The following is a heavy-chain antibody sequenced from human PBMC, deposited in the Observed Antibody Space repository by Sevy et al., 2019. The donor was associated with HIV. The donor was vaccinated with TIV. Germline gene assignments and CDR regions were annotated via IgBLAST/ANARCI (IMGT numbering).Heavy chain of an antibody. CDR2: IWHDGNNE. Sequence: GGSLRLSCVASGFTFSNYVMHWVRQAPGKGLEWVAVIWHDGNNEFYVDSVKGRFTISKDNSKNTLFLHMNSLRTEDTAVYYCASGAGYGVNSRPFDSWGQGTLVTVSS. CDR3: ASGAGYGVNSRPFDS. CDR1: GFTFSNYV. J-gene: IGHJ4*02. D-gene: IGHD4-17*01. V-gene: IGHV3-33*08.